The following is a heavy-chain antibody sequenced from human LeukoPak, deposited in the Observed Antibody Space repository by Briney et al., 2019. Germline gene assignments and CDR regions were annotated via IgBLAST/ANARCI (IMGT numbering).Heavy chain of an antibody. D-gene: IGHD6-19*01. V-gene: IGHV1-46*01. Sequence: ASVKVSCKASGYTFTSYYMHWVRQAPGQGLEWMGIINPSGGSTSYAQKFQGRVTMTRDMSTSTVYMELSSLRSGDTAVYYCARDRLGGSGSNGGWFDPWGQGTLVTVSS. CDR1: GYTFTSYY. CDR2: INPSGGST. J-gene: IGHJ5*02. CDR3: ARDRLGGSGSNGGWFDP.